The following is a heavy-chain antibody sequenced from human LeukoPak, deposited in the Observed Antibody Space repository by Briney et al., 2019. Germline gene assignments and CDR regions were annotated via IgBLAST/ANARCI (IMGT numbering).Heavy chain of an antibody. V-gene: IGHV1-3*01. D-gene: IGHD5-18*01. CDR1: GYTFTSYA. J-gene: IGHJ6*02. CDR3: ARRRDTAKPYYYYGMDV. CDR2: INAGNGNT. Sequence: GESLKISCKASGYTFTSYAMHWVRQAPGQRLEWMGWINAGNGNTKYSQKFQGRVTITRDTSASTAYMELSSLRSEDTAVYYCARRRDTAKPYYYYGMDVWGQGTTVTVSS.